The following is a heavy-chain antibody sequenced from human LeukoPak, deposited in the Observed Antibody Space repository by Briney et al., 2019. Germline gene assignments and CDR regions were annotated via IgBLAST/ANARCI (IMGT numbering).Heavy chain of an antibody. CDR3: ARMGDCSSTSCYGPDHWFDP. CDR2: INPNSGGT. D-gene: IGHD2-2*01. V-gene: IGHV1-2*02. Sequence: ASVKVSCKASGYTFTGYYMHWVRQASGQGLEWMGWINPNSGGTNYAQKFQGRVTMTRDTSISTAYMELSRLRSDDTAVYYCARMGDCSSTSCYGPDHWFDPWGQGTLVTVSS. CDR1: GYTFTGYY. J-gene: IGHJ5*02.